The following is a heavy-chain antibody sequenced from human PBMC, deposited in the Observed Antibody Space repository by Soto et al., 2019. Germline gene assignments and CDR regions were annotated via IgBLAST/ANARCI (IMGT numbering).Heavy chain of an antibody. V-gene: IGHV4-31*03. Sequence: TLSLTCTVSGGSISSGGYYWSWIRQHPGKGLEWIGYIYYSGSTYYNPSLKSRVTISVDTSKNQFSLKLCSVTAADTAVYYCARGGHSYGWVLGYNWFDPWGQGTQVTVSS. J-gene: IGHJ5*02. CDR3: ARGGHSYGWVLGYNWFDP. CDR1: GGSISSGGYY. CDR2: IYYSGST. D-gene: IGHD5-18*01.